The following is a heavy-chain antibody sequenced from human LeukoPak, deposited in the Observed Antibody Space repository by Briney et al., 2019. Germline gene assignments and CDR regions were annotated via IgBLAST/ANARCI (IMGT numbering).Heavy chain of an antibody. V-gene: IGHV3-23*01. CDR2: ISGSGGST. J-gene: IGHJ4*02. CDR3: AKDVDSGTYFDY. CDR1: GFTFGDYA. Sequence: GGSLRLSCTASGFTFGDYAMSWFRQAPGKGLEWVSSISGSGGSTYYADSVKGRFTISRDNSKNTLYLQMNSLRAEDTAVYYCAKDVDSGTYFDYWGQGTLVTVSS. D-gene: IGHD3-10*01.